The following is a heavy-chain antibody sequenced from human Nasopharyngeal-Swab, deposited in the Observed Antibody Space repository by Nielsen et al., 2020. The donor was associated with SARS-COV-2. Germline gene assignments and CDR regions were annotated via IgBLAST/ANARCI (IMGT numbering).Heavy chain of an antibody. CDR1: GGSFNGFY. CDR3: ARAGRVGDAFVGLDV. J-gene: IGHJ6*02. Sequence: GSLRLSCSVSGGSFNGFYWNWIRQAPGEGLEWIGEINHNERTNYNPSLKSRIAMLVDTSNNQVSLKVSSVSAGDTAVYYCARAGRVGDAFVGLDVWGQGTTVTVSS. D-gene: IGHD3-16*01. CDR2: INHNERT. V-gene: IGHV4-34*01.